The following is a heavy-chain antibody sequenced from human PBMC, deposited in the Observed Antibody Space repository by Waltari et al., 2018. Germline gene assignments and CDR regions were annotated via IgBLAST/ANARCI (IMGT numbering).Heavy chain of an antibody. CDR3: ARDAWGKGPDLDC. CDR1: GFTFDTYW. CDR2: IKGDGSEK. V-gene: IGHV3-7*01. J-gene: IGHJ4*02. D-gene: IGHD3-16*01. Sequence: EVQLVESGGGLVQPGGSLRLFCEASGFTFDTYWMYWVRQAPGKGLEWVASIKGDGSEKNYVDSVKGRFTASTDNDKTSLFLQRNSLRVEDTAVYYCARDAWGKGPDLDCWGQGTLVTVSS.